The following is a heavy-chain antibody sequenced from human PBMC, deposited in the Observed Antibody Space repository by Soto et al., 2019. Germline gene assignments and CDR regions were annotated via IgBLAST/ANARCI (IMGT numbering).Heavy chain of an antibody. D-gene: IGHD3-10*01. Sequence: ASVKVSCKXSGYTFTGYYMHWVRQAPGQGLEWMGWINPNSGGTNYAQKFQGWVTMTRDTSISTAYMELSRLRSDDTAVYYCARGIRYGSGSYYNNGAWFDPWGQGTLVTVSS. V-gene: IGHV1-2*04. CDR2: INPNSGGT. J-gene: IGHJ5*02. CDR3: ARGIRYGSGSYYNNGAWFDP. CDR1: GYTFTGYY.